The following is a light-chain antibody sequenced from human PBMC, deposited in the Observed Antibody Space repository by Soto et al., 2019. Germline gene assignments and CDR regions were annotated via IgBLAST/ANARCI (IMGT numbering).Light chain of an antibody. CDR3: ETWDSNNHWV. V-gene: IGLV4-60*02. J-gene: IGLJ3*02. CDR1: SGHSSYI. Sequence: QLVLTQSSSASASLGTSVKLTCTLSSGHSSYIIAWHQQQPGKAPRYLMKLEGSGSYNKGSGVPDRFSGSSSGADRYLTISNLQFEDEADYYCETWDSNNHWVFGGGTKLSVL. CDR2: LEGSGSY.